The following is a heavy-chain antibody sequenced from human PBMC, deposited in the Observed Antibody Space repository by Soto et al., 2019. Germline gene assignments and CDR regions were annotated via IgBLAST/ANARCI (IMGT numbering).Heavy chain of an antibody. Sequence: TSETLSLTCTVSGRSISSYYWSWIRQPPGKGLEWIGYIYYSGSTNYNPSLKSRVTISVDTSKNQFSLKLSSVTAADTAVYYCARGGLRFLEWLSMGPYYYGMDVWGQGTTVTVSS. D-gene: IGHD3-3*01. J-gene: IGHJ6*02. CDR2: IYYSGST. V-gene: IGHV4-59*01. CDR3: ARGGLRFLEWLSMGPYYYGMDV. CDR1: GRSISSYY.